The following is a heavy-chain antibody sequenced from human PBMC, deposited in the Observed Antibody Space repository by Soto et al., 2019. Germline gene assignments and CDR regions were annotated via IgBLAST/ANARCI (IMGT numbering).Heavy chain of an antibody. J-gene: IGHJ6*02. CDR2: IYYSGST. V-gene: IGHV4-30-4*01. CDR1: CCSISSGCYY. D-gene: IGHD2-2*01. Sequence: TLFLTWAVSCCSISSGCYYWSWIRQPPGKGLEWIGYIYYSGSTYYNPSLKSRVTISVDTSKNQFSLKLSSVTAADTAVYYCARLVRVPYYYYYGMDVWGQGTTVTVS. CDR3: ARLVRVPYYYYYGMDV.